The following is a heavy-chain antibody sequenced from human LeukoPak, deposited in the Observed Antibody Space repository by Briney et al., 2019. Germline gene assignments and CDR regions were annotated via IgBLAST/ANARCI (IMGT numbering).Heavy chain of an antibody. CDR2: ISYDGSNK. CDR1: GFTFSSYA. Sequence: GGSLRLSCAASGFTFSSYAMHWVRQAPGKGLEWVAVISYDGSNKYYADSVKGRFTTSRDNSKNTLYLQMNSLRAEDTAVYYCAREYLYCSSTSCYNWFDPWGQGTLVTVSS. D-gene: IGHD2-2*01. V-gene: IGHV3-30*04. J-gene: IGHJ5*02. CDR3: AREYLYCSSTSCYNWFDP.